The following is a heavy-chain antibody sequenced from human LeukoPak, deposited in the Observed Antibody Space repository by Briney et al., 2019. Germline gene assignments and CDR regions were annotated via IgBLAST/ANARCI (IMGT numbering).Heavy chain of an antibody. V-gene: IGHV4-38-2*02. Sequence: SETLSLTCTVSGYSISSGYYWGWIRQPPGKGLEWIGSIYHSGSTYYNPSLKSRVTISVDTSKNQFSLKLCSVTAADTAVYYSARFWLWGWFDPWGQGTLVTVSS. CDR2: IYHSGST. J-gene: IGHJ5*02. CDR3: ARFWLWGWFDP. CDR1: GYSISSGYY. D-gene: IGHD6-19*01.